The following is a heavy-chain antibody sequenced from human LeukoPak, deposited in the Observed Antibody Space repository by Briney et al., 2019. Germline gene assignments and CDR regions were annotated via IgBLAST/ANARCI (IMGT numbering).Heavy chain of an antibody. D-gene: IGHD3-22*01. CDR2: IYPGDSDT. CDR3: ARQGPNYYDSSGYYSPGFDY. Sequence: RESLKISCKGSGYSFTSYWIGWVRQMPGKGLEWMGIIYPGDSDTRYSPSFQGQVTISADKSISTAYLQWSSLKASDTAMYYCARQGPNYYDSSGYYSPGFDYWGQGTLVTVSS. CDR1: GYSFTSYW. V-gene: IGHV5-51*01. J-gene: IGHJ4*02.